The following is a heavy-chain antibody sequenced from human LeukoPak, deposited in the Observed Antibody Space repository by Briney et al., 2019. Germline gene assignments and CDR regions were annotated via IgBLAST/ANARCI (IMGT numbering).Heavy chain of an antibody. D-gene: IGHD3-10*01. Sequence: SSETLSLTCAVSGGSISSGGYSWSWIRQPPGKGLEWIGYIFHTGHTSYNPSLKSRVTISVDMSKNQLSLRLTSVTAADTAVYYCARGFYGAGSHFDYWGQGTLVTVSS. CDR1: GGSISSGGYS. V-gene: IGHV4-30-2*01. CDR3: ARGFYGAGSHFDY. J-gene: IGHJ4*02. CDR2: IFHTGHT.